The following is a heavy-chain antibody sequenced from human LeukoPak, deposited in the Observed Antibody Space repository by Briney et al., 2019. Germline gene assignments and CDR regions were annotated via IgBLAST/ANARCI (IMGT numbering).Heavy chain of an antibody. CDR2: MNPNSGNT. CDR3: ARTSSGWYYYYYYMDV. J-gene: IGHJ6*03. CDR1: GYTFTSYD. Sequence: ASVEVSCKASGYTFTSYDINWVRQATGQGLEWMGWMNPNSGNTGYAQKSQGRVTITRNTSISTAYMELSSLRSEDTTVYYCARTSSGWYYYYYYMDVWGKGTTVTVSS. V-gene: IGHV1-8*03. D-gene: IGHD6-19*01.